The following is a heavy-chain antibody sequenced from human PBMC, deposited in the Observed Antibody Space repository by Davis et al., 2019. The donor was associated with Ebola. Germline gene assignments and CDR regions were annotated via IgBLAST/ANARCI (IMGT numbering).Heavy chain of an antibody. J-gene: IGHJ4*02. CDR1: GFTVSSNY. Sequence: GESLKISCAASGFTVSSNYMSWVRQAPGKGLEWVSVIYSGGSTYYADSVKGRFTISRHNSKNTLYLQMNSLRAEDTAVYYCARVTTVGYYFDYWGQGTLVTVSS. CDR3: ARVTTVGYYFDY. D-gene: IGHD4-23*01. CDR2: IYSGGST. V-gene: IGHV3-53*04.